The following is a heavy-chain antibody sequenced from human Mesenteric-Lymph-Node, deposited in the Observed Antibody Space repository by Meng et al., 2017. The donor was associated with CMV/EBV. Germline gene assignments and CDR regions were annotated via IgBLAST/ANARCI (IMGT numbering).Heavy chain of an antibody. Sequence: GESLKISCAASGFTFSTYSMNWVRQAPGKGLEWVSSISSDSTHIYYADSVKGRLTITRNNAKNSLYLLMNSLRADDTAVYYCARDRASPYSGSAPDVDYWGQGTLVTVSS. CDR1: GFTFSTYS. CDR3: ARDRASPYSGSAPDVDY. CDR2: ISSDSTHI. V-gene: IGHV3-21*01. J-gene: IGHJ4*02. D-gene: IGHD1-26*01.